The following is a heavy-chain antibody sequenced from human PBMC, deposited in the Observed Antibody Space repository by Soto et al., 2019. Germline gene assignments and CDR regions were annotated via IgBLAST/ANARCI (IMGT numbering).Heavy chain of an antibody. Sequence: PXETLCLTCTVSGGSISSDSFYWAWIRQPPGKGLEWIGIIYYSGVTYYNPSLAGRLTMSVDTSNQFSLTLRSVTAADTALYYCARNQPQRYCSGGTCRPAYGMDVWGQGTTVTVSS. CDR3: ARNQPQRYCSGGTCRPAYGMDV. CDR1: GGSISSDSFY. CDR2: IYYSGVT. D-gene: IGHD2-15*01. J-gene: IGHJ6*02. V-gene: IGHV4-39*01.